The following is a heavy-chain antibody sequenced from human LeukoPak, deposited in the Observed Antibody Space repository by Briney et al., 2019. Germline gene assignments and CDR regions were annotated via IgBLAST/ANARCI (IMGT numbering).Heavy chain of an antibody. CDR3: ARGYSGWTDNWFDP. CDR1: GGSLSSSSYY. J-gene: IGHJ5*02. D-gene: IGHD6-19*01. CDR2: IYYSGST. Sequence: PSETLSLTCTLSGGSLSSSSYYWGWVRQPPGTGLEWIGSIYYSGSTYYNPSLKSRVTISVDSSKNQFSLKLSSVTAADTAVYYCARGYSGWTDNWFDPWGEGTLVTVSS. V-gene: IGHV4-39*01.